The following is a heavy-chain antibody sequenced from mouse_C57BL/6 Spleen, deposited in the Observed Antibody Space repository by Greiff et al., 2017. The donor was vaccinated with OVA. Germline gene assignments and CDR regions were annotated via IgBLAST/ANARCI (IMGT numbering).Heavy chain of an antibody. V-gene: IGHV1-15*01. Sequence: VQLQQSGAELVRPGASVTLSCKASGYTFTDYEMHWVKQTPVHGLEWIGAIDPETGGTAYNQKFKGKAILTADKSSSTAYMELRSLTSEDSAVYYCTPSTTVVATRFAYWGQGTLVTVSA. D-gene: IGHD1-1*01. CDR2: IDPETGGT. CDR3: TPSTTVVATRFAY. CDR1: GYTFTDYE. J-gene: IGHJ3*01.